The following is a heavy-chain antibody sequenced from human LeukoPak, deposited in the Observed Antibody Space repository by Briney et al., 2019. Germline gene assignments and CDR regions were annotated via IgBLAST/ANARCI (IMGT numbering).Heavy chain of an antibody. J-gene: IGHJ4*02. CDR3: ARPAAGLGGFDY. CDR1: GYRFTAYW. Sequence: GESLQISCRGSGYRFTAYWIAWGRPMPGKGLEWMATIYPGDSATTYSPSFQGQVTISAGKSITTAYLQWSSLKASDTAMYYCARPAAGLGGFDYWGQGTLVTVSS. D-gene: IGHD3-16*01. CDR2: IYPGDSAT. V-gene: IGHV5-51*01.